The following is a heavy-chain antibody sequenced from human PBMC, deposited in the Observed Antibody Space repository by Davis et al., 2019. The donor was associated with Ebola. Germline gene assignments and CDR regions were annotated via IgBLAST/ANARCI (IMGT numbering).Heavy chain of an antibody. Sequence: SETLSLTCTVTGGPISSHYWSWIRQPPGKALEWIGYIHYSGSTNHIPSLKSRVTMSTDTSKNQISLKLNSVTTADTAVYFCARGDGFYWYFDLWGRGALVTVSS. CDR3: ARGDGFYWYFDL. CDR1: GGPISSHY. D-gene: IGHD5-24*01. V-gene: IGHV4-59*08. CDR2: IHYSGST. J-gene: IGHJ2*01.